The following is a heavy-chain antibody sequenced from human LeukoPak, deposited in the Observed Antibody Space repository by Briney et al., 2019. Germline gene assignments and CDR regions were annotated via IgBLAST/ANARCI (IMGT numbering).Heavy chain of an antibody. V-gene: IGHV1-8*01. CDR1: GYTFTSYD. CDR2: MNPNSGNT. D-gene: IGHD6-13*01. Sequence: GASVKVSCKASGYTFTSYDINWVRQATGQGLEWMGWMNPNSGNTGYAQKFQGRVTMARNTSISTAYMELSSLRSEDTAVYYCARGLIAAARRRTFDYWGQGTLVTVSS. CDR3: ARGLIAAARRRTFDY. J-gene: IGHJ4*02.